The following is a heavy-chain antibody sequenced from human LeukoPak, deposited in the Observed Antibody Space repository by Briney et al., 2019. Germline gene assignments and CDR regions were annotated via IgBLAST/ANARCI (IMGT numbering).Heavy chain of an antibody. Sequence: PGRSLRLSCAASGFTFSIYGMHWVRQAPGKGLEWVAVIWYDGSNKYYADSVKGRFTISRDNSKNTLYLQMNSLRAEDTAVYYCASVNDYGDYHYGMDVWGQGTTVTVSS. V-gene: IGHV3-33*01. D-gene: IGHD4-17*01. CDR3: ASVNDYGDYHYGMDV. CDR2: IWYDGSNK. CDR1: GFTFSIYG. J-gene: IGHJ6*02.